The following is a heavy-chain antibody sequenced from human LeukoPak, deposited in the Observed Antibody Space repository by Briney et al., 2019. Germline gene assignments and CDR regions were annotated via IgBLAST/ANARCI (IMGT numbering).Heavy chain of an antibody. V-gene: IGHV4-59*01. CDR2: NSYSRNT. D-gene: IGHD5-12*01. J-gene: IGHJ5*02. Sequence: PSETLSLTCTGSGVSIGSYYWSWLRPRPGKGLEWIGHNSYSRNTNYNPCLVSRVTITVDTTKNQVLLKLRSVTAADTAVYYCARGGSGYALNWFGPWGQGTLVTVSS. CDR3: ARGGSGYALNWFGP. CDR1: GVSIGSYY.